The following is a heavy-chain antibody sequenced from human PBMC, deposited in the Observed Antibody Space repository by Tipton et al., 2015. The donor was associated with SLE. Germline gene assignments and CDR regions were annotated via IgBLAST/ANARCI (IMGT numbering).Heavy chain of an antibody. Sequence: TLSLTCAVYGGSFSGYYWNWIRQRPGKGLEWIGEINHSGSTTYNPSLKSRVAISVDTSKNQFSLKLSSVTAADTAVYYCARGHDSSGYSPGAFDIWGQGTMVTVSS. V-gene: IGHV4-34*01. J-gene: IGHJ3*02. CDR2: INHSGST. CDR3: ARGHDSSGYSPGAFDI. D-gene: IGHD3-22*01. CDR1: GGSFSGYY.